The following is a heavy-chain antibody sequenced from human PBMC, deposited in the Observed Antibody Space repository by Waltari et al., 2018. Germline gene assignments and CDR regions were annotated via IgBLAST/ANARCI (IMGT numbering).Heavy chain of an antibody. CDR1: GFTFSSYA. D-gene: IGHD6-6*01. V-gene: IGHV3-23*01. J-gene: IGHJ4*02. CDR2: ISGSGGST. Sequence: EVQLLESGGGLVQPGGSLRLSCAASGFTFSSYAMNWVRQAPGKGLEWVSAISGSGGSTYYADSVKGQFTISRDNSKNTLYLQMNSLRAEDTAVYYCAKEPYSSSSRYYFDYWGQGTLVTVSS. CDR3: AKEPYSSSSRYYFDY.